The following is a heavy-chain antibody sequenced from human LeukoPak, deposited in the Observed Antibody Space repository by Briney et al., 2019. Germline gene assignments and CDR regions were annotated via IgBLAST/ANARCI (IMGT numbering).Heavy chain of an antibody. D-gene: IGHD6-13*01. CDR3: AKESGSSWHAKPFQH. CDR1: GFTFSNAW. CDR2: ISGSGGST. J-gene: IGHJ1*01. Sequence: QSGGSLRLSCAASGFTFSNAWMSWVRQAPGKGLEWVSAISGSGGSTYYADSVKGRFTISRDNSKNTLYLQMNSLRAEDTAVYYCAKESGSSWHAKPFQHWGQGTLVTVSS. V-gene: IGHV3-23*01.